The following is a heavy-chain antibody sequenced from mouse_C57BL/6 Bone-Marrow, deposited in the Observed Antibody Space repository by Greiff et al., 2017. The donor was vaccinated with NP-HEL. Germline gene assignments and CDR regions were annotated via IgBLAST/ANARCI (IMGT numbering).Heavy chain of an antibody. V-gene: IGHV1-81*01. CDR1: GYTFTSYG. Sequence: QVQLQQSGAELARPGASVKLSCKASGYTFTSYGISWVKQRTGQGIVWIGENYPRSGNTYYNETFKDKATLTAVKSSSTAYMELRGLTSEDSAVYFCARLGSWFAYWGQGTLVTVSA. CDR3: ARLGSWFAY. CDR2: NYPRSGNT. J-gene: IGHJ3*01. D-gene: IGHD3-1*01.